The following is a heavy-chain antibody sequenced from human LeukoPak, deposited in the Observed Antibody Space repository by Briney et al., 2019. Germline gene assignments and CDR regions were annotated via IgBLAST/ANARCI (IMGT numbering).Heavy chain of an antibody. CDR2: IYYSGST. Sequence: SETLSLTCTVSGGSISSYYWSWIRQPPGKGLEWIGYIYYSGSTNYNPSLKSRVTISVDTSKNHISLKLSSVTAADTAVYYCARVGAYNWFDPWGQGTLVTVSS. J-gene: IGHJ5*01. D-gene: IGHD3-10*01. V-gene: IGHV4-59*01. CDR1: GGSISSYY. CDR3: ARVGAYNWFDP.